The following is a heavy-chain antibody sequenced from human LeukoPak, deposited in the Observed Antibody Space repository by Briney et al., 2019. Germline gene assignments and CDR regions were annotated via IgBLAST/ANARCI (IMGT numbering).Heavy chain of an antibody. CDR1: GFTFSSYN. CDR3: ARASSSWYVRY. Sequence: GGSLRLSCAASGFTFSSYNMNWVRQAPGKGLEWVSSISSSTSYIYYADSVKGRFTISRDNAKNSLYLQMNSLRAEDTAVYYCARASSSWYVRYWGQRTLVTVSS. D-gene: IGHD6-13*01. V-gene: IGHV3-21*01. J-gene: IGHJ4*02. CDR2: ISSSTSYI.